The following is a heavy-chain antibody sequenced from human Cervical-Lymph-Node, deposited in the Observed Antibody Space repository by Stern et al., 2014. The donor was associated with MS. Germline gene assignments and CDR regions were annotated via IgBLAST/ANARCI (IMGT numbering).Heavy chain of an antibody. CDR3: GKDLHYWSADA. J-gene: IGHJ5*02. CDR1: GFAFRNFA. CDR2: SGSDGAT. V-gene: IGHV3-23*04. D-gene: IGHD1-1*01. Sequence: VQLVESGGGLVQPGGSLRLSCVASGFAFRNFAMTWVRQAPGKGLGWISGSGSDGATHFAESVQGRFALSRDNSKNTLYLYMNSLRAEDTAVYYCGKDLHYWSADAWGQGTLVTVAS.